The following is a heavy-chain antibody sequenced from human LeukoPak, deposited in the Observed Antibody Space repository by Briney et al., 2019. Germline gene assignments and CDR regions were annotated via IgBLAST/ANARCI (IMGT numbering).Heavy chain of an antibody. CDR3: ARDSAPPGSGSPYCGGDCYPDY. D-gene: IGHD2-21*02. Sequence: ASVKVSCKVSGYTLTELSMHWVRQAPGKGLEWMGGFDPEDGETIYAQKFQGRVTMTRDTSTSTVYMELSSLRSEDTAVYYCARDSAPPGSGSPYCGGDCYPDYWGQGTLVTVSS. CDR1: GYTLTELS. V-gene: IGHV1-24*01. J-gene: IGHJ4*02. CDR2: FDPEDGET.